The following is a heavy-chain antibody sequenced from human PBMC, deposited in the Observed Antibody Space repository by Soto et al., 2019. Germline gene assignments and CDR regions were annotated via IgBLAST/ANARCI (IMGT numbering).Heavy chain of an antibody. J-gene: IGHJ3*02. V-gene: IGHV3-33*01. D-gene: IGHD2-2*01. CDR2: IWFDGSDK. Sequence: GGSLRLSCAASGFTFSSYGMHWVRQAPGKGLEWVALIWFDGSDKYYADPVKGRFTISRDNSKNTLYLQMNSLRADDTAVYYCARLYCSSTSCYSVGAFDIWGQGTMVTVSS. CDR3: ARLYCSSTSCYSVGAFDI. CDR1: GFTFSSYG.